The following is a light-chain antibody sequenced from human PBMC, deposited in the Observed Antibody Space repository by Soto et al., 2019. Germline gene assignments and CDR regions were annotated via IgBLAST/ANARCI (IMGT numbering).Light chain of an antibody. CDR1: QNVSSN. CDR3: QQYNNWPFS. J-gene: IGKJ5*01. CDR2: GAS. V-gene: IGKV3-15*01. Sequence: EIVMTQSPASLSVSPGERATLSCRASQNVSSNLAWYQQKPGQAPRFLIYGASTRATGIPARFSGSGSGTEFTLTISGLQSEDSAVYFCQQYNNWPFSFGQGTRLEIK.